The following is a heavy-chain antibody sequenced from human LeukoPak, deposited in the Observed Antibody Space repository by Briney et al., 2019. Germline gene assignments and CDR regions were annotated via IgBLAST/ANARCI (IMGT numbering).Heavy chain of an antibody. Sequence: GGSLRLSCAASGFAFSSYAMSWVRQAPGKGLEWVSGISVSGGSTYYADSVKGRFTISRGNSKNTLYLHMNSLRADDTAVYYCARAVSQLWLPCAYWGQGTLVTVSS. CDR2: ISVSGGST. CDR3: ARAVSQLWLPCAY. D-gene: IGHD5-18*01. CDR1: GFAFSSYA. J-gene: IGHJ4*02. V-gene: IGHV3-23*01.